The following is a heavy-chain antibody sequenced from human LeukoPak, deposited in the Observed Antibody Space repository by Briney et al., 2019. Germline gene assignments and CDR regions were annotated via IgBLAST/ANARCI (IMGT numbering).Heavy chain of an antibody. Sequence: QSGGSLRLSCAASGFTFSSYAIHWVRQAPGKGLEWVSVISGDGGDTYYADSLKGRFTISRDNSKNSLYLQMNSLRAEDTAFYYCAKDRGAWDGNFDYWGQGTLVTVSS. CDR2: ISGDGGDT. D-gene: IGHD1-14*01. CDR1: GFTFSSYA. CDR3: AKDRGAWDGNFDY. J-gene: IGHJ4*02. V-gene: IGHV3-43*02.